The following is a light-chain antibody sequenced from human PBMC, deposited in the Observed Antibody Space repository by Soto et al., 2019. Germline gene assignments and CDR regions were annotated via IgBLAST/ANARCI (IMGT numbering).Light chain of an antibody. CDR1: QSVSSNH. J-gene: IGKJ5*01. Sequence: EIVLTQSPGTLSLSPGERATLSCRASQSVSSNHLAWYRQKPGQAPRLLVYGASSRATGIPDRFSGSGSGTDFTLTISRLEPEDFAVYYCQQHGGSPITFGQGTRLEIK. CDR3: QQHGGSPIT. CDR2: GAS. V-gene: IGKV3-20*01.